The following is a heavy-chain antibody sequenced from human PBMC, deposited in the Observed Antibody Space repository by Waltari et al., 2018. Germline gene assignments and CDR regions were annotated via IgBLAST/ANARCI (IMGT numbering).Heavy chain of an antibody. CDR1: GGSISSYY. D-gene: IGHD2-2*01. CDR2: IYYSGST. Sequence: QVQLQESGPGLVKPSETLSLTCTVSGGSISSYYWSWIRQPPGKGLEWIGYIYYSGSTNYNPSLKSRVTISVDTSKNQFSLKLSSVTAADTAVYYCARGEISYQLPAFDAFDIWGQGTMVTVSS. CDR3: ARGEISYQLPAFDAFDI. J-gene: IGHJ3*02. V-gene: IGHV4-59*01.